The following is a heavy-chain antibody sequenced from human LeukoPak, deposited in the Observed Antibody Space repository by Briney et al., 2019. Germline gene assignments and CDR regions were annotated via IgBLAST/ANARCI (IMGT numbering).Heavy chain of an antibody. D-gene: IGHD6-13*01. V-gene: IGHV1-2*02. CDR1: GYTFTGYY. Sequence: ASVKVSCKASGYTFTGYYMHWVRQAPGQGLEWMGWINPNSGGTNYAQKFQGRVTMTRDTSISTAYMELSRLRSDDTAVYYCAGDSSSWYGRIDYWGQGTLVTVSS. CDR3: AGDSSSWYGRIDY. J-gene: IGHJ4*02. CDR2: INPNSGGT.